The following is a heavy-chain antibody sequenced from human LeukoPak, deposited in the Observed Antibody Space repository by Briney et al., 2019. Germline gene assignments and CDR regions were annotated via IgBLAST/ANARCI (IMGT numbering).Heavy chain of an antibody. CDR2: IWFDGSKI. CDR1: GFTFSSYG. Sequence: GGSLRLSCAASGFTFSSYGMHWVRQAPGKGLEWVALIWFDGSKIYYADSVKGRFTISRDNSKNTLYLQMNSLRAEDTAVYNCSTLWEIRPFDYWGQGTLVTVSS. D-gene: IGHD1-26*01. V-gene: IGHV3-33*01. CDR3: STLWEIRPFDY. J-gene: IGHJ4*02.